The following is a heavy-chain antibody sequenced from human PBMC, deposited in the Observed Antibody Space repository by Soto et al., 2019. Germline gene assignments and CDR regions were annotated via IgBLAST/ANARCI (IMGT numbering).Heavy chain of an antibody. Sequence: QVQLQQWGAGLLKPSETLSLTCAVYGGSFSGYYWSWIRQPPGKGLEWIGEINHSGSTNYNPSLKSRGTISVDTSKNQFSLKLSSVTAADTAVYYCASPHYSSGWTSYWYFDLWGRGTLVTVSS. CDR3: ASPHYSSGWTSYWYFDL. V-gene: IGHV4-34*01. CDR2: INHSGST. D-gene: IGHD6-19*01. J-gene: IGHJ2*01. CDR1: GGSFSGYY.